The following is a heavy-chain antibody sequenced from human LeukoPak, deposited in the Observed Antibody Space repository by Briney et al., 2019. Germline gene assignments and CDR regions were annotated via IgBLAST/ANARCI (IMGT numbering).Heavy chain of an antibody. CDR3: ARKGRITTVRGDDAFDI. CDR1: GYTFTNYG. Sequence: SVKVSCKASGYTFTNYGISWVRQAPGQGLEWMGWISGNNGDTNLAQKLQGRVTMTTATSTSTAYMELRSLRSDDTAVYYRARKGRITTVRGDDAFDIWGQGTMVTVSS. J-gene: IGHJ3*02. CDR2: ISGNNGDT. D-gene: IGHD3-10*01. V-gene: IGHV1-18*01.